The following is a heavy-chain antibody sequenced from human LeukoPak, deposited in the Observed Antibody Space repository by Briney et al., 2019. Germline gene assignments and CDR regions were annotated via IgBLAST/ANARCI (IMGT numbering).Heavy chain of an antibody. Sequence: SEALSLTCAVYGGSFSGYYWSWIPQPPGKGLEWIGEINHSGSTNYNPSLKSRVTISVDTSKNQFSLKLSSVTAADTAVYYCARSIVVVVAATYFDYWGQGILVTVSS. CDR2: INHSGST. V-gene: IGHV4-34*01. D-gene: IGHD2-15*01. CDR3: ARSIVVVVAATYFDY. J-gene: IGHJ4*02. CDR1: GGSFSGYY.